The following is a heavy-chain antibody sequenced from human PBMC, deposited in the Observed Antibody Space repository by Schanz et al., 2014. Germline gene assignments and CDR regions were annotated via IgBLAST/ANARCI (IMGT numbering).Heavy chain of an antibody. CDR3: AKSLESCPGGRCSRGYFDY. Sequence: EVQLLESGGGLVQPGGSLRLSCAASGFVFGDYYMTWIRQAPGKGLEWVSAISASGDTAYYADSVKGRFTISRDNFKGALYLQMSSLRAEDTAVYYCAKSLESCPGGRCSRGYFDYWGQGTLVTVSS. CDR1: GFVFGDYY. V-gene: IGHV3-23*01. D-gene: IGHD2-8*02. J-gene: IGHJ4*02. CDR2: ISASGDTA.